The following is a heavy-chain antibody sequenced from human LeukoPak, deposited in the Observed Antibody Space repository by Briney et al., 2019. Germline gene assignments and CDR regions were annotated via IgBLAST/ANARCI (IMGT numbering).Heavy chain of an antibody. CDR3: ARDHRSSGYYGMDV. CDR1: GLTFSNFA. V-gene: IGHV3-21*01. Sequence: GGSLRLSCAASGLTFSNFAMNWVRQAPGTGLEWVSSITSSSSYIYYADSVKGRFTISRDNAKNSLYLQMNSLRAEDTAVYYCARDHRSSGYYGMDVRGQGTTVTVSS. D-gene: IGHD6-19*01. CDR2: ITSSSSYI. J-gene: IGHJ6*02.